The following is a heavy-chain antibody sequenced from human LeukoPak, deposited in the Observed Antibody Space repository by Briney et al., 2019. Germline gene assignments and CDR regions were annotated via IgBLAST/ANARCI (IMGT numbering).Heavy chain of an antibody. J-gene: IGHJ4*02. CDR3: ARIASGATT. CDR1: GGSISSYY. D-gene: IGHD4-17*01. V-gene: IGHV4-59*01. Sequence: PSETLSLTCTVSGGSISSYYWSWIRQPPGKGLEWIGYIYYGGSTDYNPSLKSRATISVDTSKNQFSLKLSSVTAADTAVYYCARIASGATTWGQGTLVTVSS. CDR2: IYYGGST.